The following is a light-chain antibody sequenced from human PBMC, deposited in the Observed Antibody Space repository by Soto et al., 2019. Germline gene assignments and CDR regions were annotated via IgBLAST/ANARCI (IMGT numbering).Light chain of an antibody. V-gene: IGKV3-20*01. Sequence: TQSPASLSASVGDRVTITCQASQNINNYLAWYQQKPGQAPRLLIYGASNRATGIPERFSGSGSGTDFTLTISRLEPQDSAMYYCQQYVISVTFGQGTRLEIK. CDR3: QQYVISVT. J-gene: IGKJ5*01. CDR2: GAS. CDR1: QNINNY.